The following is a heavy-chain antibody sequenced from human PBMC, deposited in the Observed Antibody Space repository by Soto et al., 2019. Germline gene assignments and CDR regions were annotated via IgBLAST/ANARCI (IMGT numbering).Heavy chain of an antibody. CDR2: IYYSGST. D-gene: IGHD3-22*01. J-gene: IGHJ4*02. CDR1: GGSISSSSYY. V-gene: IGHV4-39*01. CDR3: ASDYYDSSGYYPIDY. Sequence: SETLSLTCTVSGGSISSSSYYWGWIRQPPGKGLEWIGSIYYSGSTYYNPSLKSRVTISVDTSKNQFSLKLSSVTAADTAVYYCASDYYDSSGYYPIDYWGQGTLVTVPQ.